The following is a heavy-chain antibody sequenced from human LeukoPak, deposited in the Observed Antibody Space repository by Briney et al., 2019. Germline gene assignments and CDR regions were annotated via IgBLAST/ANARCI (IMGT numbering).Heavy chain of an antibody. CDR1: GFTFSSYG. Sequence: PGGSLRLSCAAPGFTFSSYGMSWVRQAPGTGLGWVSAITGSGASTFYADSVKGRFTISRDNSKNTLYLQMNSLRAEDTAVYYCAKRDSSGSFYFDHWGQGTLVTVSS. D-gene: IGHD3-22*01. CDR2: ITGSGAST. V-gene: IGHV3-23*01. CDR3: AKRDSSGSFYFDH. J-gene: IGHJ4*02.